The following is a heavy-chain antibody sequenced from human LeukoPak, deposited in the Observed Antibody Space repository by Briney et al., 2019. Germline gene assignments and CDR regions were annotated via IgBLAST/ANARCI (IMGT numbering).Heavy chain of an antibody. J-gene: IGHJ4*02. CDR3: ARGFLNYYDSSGYSHFDY. V-gene: IGHV3-21*04. Sequence: GGSLRLSCAASGFTFSSYSMNWVRQAPGKGLEWVSSISSSSSYIYYADSVKGRFTISRDNAKNSLYLQMNSLRAEDTALYYCARGFLNYYDSSGYSHFDYWGQGTLVTVSS. CDR2: ISSSSSYI. CDR1: GFTFSSYS. D-gene: IGHD3-22*01.